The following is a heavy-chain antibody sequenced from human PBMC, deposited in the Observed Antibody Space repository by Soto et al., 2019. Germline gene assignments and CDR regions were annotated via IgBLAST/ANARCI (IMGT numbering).Heavy chain of an antibody. CDR3: ARDQSATVRCDY. CDR2: ISYDGSNK. CDR1: GFTFISYA. D-gene: IGHD4-17*01. V-gene: IGHV3-30-3*01. Sequence: GWSLRLSCAASGFTFISYAMHWVRQAPGKGLEWVAVISYDGSNKYYADSVKGRFTISRDNSKNTLYLQMNSLRAEDTAVYYCARDQSATVRCDYWGQGTLVTVSS. J-gene: IGHJ4*02.